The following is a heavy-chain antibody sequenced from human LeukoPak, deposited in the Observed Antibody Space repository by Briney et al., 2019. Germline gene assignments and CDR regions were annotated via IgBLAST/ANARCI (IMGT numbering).Heavy chain of an antibody. V-gene: IGHV3-23*01. Sequence: GGSLRLSCAAAGFTFSTYGMSWVRQAPGKGLEWVSGISGGGDRISYAQSVKGRFTISRDNFKNMLYLQMNSLRAEDTAVYYCAKDWHISSWYGRFDPWGQGTLVTVSS. CDR2: ISGGGDRI. D-gene: IGHD6-13*01. CDR1: GFTFSTYG. CDR3: AKDWHISSWYGRFDP. J-gene: IGHJ5*02.